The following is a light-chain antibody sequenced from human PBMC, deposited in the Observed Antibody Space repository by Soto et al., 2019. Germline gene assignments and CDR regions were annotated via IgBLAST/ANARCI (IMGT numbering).Light chain of an antibody. CDR3: QQYNNWLGT. Sequence: EIVLTQSPGTLSLSPGERATLSCRASQSVSSSYLAWYQQKPGQAPRLLIYGASTRATGIPARFSGSVSGTEFTLTISSLQSEDFAVYYCQQYNNWLGTFGQGTKVDIK. CDR1: QSVSSSY. J-gene: IGKJ1*01. CDR2: GAS. V-gene: IGKV3-15*01.